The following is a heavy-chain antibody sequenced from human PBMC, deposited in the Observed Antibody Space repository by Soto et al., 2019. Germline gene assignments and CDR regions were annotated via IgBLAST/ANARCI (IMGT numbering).Heavy chain of an antibody. D-gene: IGHD3-3*01. CDR1: GFTFSSYA. CDR3: ARERSTIFGMVIPHLYFDY. V-gene: IGHV3-30-3*01. CDR2: ISYDGSNK. Sequence: GGSLRLSCAASGFTFSSYAMHWVRQAPGKGLEWVAVISYDGSNKYYADSVKGRFTISRDNSKNTLYLQMNSLRAEDTAVYYCARERSTIFGMVIPHLYFDYWGQGTLVTVSS. J-gene: IGHJ4*02.